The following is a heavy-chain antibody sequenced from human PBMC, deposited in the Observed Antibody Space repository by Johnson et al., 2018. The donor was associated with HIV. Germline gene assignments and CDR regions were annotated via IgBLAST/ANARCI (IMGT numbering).Heavy chain of an antibody. CDR1: GFTFSSYG. Sequence: QVQLVESGGGVVQPGRSLRLSCAASGFTFSSYGMHWVHQAPGTGLEWVAVISYDGSNKYYADSVKGRFTISRDNSKNTLFLQMNSLRDEDTAVYFCAKGGVWEIPLGFGAVDFWGQGTMVSASS. CDR2: ISYDGSNK. V-gene: IGHV3-30*18. CDR3: AKGGVWEIPLGFGAVDF. J-gene: IGHJ3*01. D-gene: IGHD1-26*01.